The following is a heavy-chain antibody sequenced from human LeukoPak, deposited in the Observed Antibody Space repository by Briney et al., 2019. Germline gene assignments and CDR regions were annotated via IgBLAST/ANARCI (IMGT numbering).Heavy chain of an antibody. V-gene: IGHV4-4*07. Sequence: SETLSLTCTVSGGSISSYYWSWIRQPAGKGLEWIGRIYTSGSTNYNPSLKSRVTMSVDTSKNQFSLKLSSVTAADTAVYYCARGVRVGFSSYYFDYWGQGTLVTVSS. J-gene: IGHJ4*02. CDR2: IYTSGST. D-gene: IGHD6-6*01. CDR1: GGSISSYY. CDR3: ARGVRVGFSSYYFDY.